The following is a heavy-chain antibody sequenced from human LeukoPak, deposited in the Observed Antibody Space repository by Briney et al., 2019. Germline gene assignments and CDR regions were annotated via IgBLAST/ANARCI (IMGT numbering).Heavy chain of an antibody. CDR3: AKEGSSGYSTEYYFDY. D-gene: IGHD3-22*01. J-gene: IGHJ4*02. Sequence: PGGSLRLSCAASGFTFSSYAMHWVRQAPGKGLEWVAVISYDGSNKYYADSVKGRFTISRDNSKNTLYLQMNSLRAEDTAVYYCAKEGSSGYSTEYYFDYWGQGTLVTVSS. CDR1: GFTFSSYA. V-gene: IGHV3-30-3*01. CDR2: ISYDGSNK.